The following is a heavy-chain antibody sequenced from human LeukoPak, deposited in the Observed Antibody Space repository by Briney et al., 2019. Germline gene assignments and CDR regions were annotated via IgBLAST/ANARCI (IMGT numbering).Heavy chain of an antibody. CDR3: AKAVAAPGAFDI. Sequence: GGSLRLSCAASGFTFDQSAMHWVRQAQGKGLQWVSGISWDSNSIIYADSVKGRFTISRDNAKNSLYLQMNSLRADDTALYYCAKAVAAPGAFDIWGQGTVVTVSS. CDR2: ISWDSNSI. V-gene: IGHV3-9*01. D-gene: IGHD6-19*01. CDR1: GFTFDQSA. J-gene: IGHJ3*02.